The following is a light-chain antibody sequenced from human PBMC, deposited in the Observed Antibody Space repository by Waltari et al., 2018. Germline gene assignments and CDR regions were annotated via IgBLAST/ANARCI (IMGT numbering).Light chain of an antibody. CDR3: QHYVRLPAT. J-gene: IGKJ1*01. Sequence: IVLTQSPGPLTLSPGERATLSCRASQSVSRSLAWYQQKPGQAPKLLSYGASTRATGIPDRFTGSGSGTDFSLTIISLEPEDFAIYFCQHYVRLPATFGQGTKVEIK. CDR1: QSVSRS. V-gene: IGKV3-20*01. CDR2: GAS.